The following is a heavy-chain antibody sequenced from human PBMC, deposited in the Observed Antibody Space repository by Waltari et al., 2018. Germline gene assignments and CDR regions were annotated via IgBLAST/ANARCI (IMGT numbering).Heavy chain of an antibody. Sequence: QVQVQQRGAGLLKPSETLSLTCDVYGAAFSAYYWSWIRQPPGKGLQWIGEINHSGSNRYNPSLKSRVTISVDTSKNQFSLRLSSVTAADTAVYYCAARGFDFWSGYTGPDFDYWGQGTLVTVSS. J-gene: IGHJ4*02. V-gene: IGHV4-34*01. CDR1: GAAFSAYY. CDR3: AARGFDFWSGYTGPDFDY. D-gene: IGHD3-3*01. CDR2: INHSGSN.